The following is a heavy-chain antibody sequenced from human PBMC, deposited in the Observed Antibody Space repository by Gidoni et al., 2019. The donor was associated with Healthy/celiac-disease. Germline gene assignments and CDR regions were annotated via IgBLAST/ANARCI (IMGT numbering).Heavy chain of an antibody. D-gene: IGHD1-26*01. CDR2: ISWNSGSI. CDR1: GFTFDDYA. J-gene: IGHJ4*02. V-gene: IGHV3-9*01. CDR3: AKAAGATTYFDY. Sequence: EVQLVESGGGLVQPGRSLRLSCAASGFTFDDYAMHWVRQAPGKGLEWVSGISWNSGSIGYADSVKGRFTISRDNAKNSLYLQMNSLRAEDTALYYCAKAAGATTYFDYWGQGTLVTVSS.